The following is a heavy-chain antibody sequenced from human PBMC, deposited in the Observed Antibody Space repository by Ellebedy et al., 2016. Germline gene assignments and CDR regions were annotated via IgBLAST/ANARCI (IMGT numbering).Heavy chain of an antibody. Sequence: SETLSLXXTASEDSIGTFYWSWIRQPPGKALEWLGRVYPSGSTTYSPSFRGRVTMSMDTSKREFSLRLTSVTAADTAVYYCARESRVTSDYYNDSWGRGTTVTVSS. CDR3: ARESRVTSDYYNDS. CDR1: EDSIGTFY. V-gene: IGHV4-4*07. D-gene: IGHD2-21*02. J-gene: IGHJ6*03. CDR2: VYPSGST.